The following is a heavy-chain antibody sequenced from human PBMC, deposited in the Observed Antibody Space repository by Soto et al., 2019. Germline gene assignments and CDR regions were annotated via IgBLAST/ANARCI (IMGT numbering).Heavy chain of an antibody. Sequence: QVQLVQSRAEVKNPGASVKVSCKAPGYSFTRYGIAWARQAPGQGLEWMGWINTYNGNTNYAQNHQGRVTRTTDTSTSTAYMELTSLRSNDTAIYYCAMVDVYVTPSPQDVWGQGTTVIVSS. D-gene: IGHD3-16*01. V-gene: IGHV1-18*01. CDR2: INTYNGNT. CDR3: AMVDVYVTPSPQDV. CDR1: GYSFTRYG. J-gene: IGHJ6*02.